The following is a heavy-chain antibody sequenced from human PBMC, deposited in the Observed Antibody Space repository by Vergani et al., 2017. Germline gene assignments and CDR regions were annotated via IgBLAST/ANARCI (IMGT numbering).Heavy chain of an antibody. V-gene: IGHV3-15*07. J-gene: IGHJ3*02. Sequence: EVQLVESGGGLVKPGGSLRLSCAASGFTFSNAWMNWVRPAPGQGLGWVGRIKSKTDGGPTDYAAPVKGRFTISRDDSKNTLYLQMNSLKTEDTAVDYCTTDFWDSSGYYERAFDIWGQGTMVTVSS. CDR2: IKSKTDGGPT. D-gene: IGHD3-22*01. CDR3: TTDFWDSSGYYERAFDI. CDR1: GFTFSNAW.